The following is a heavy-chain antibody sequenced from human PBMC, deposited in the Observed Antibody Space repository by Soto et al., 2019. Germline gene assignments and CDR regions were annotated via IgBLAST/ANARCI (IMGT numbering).Heavy chain of an antibody. Sequence: EVQLLESGGGLVQPGGSLRLSCAASGFTSSNYAMSWVRQAPGKGLEWVSSISTSGGRTYYADSVKGRFTISRDISKNTLNLQMNGLRAEDTAVYYCAKDRTFCSSMTCYFPYDAFDIWGHGTIVTVSS. CDR2: ISTSGGRT. D-gene: IGHD2-2*01. J-gene: IGHJ3*02. V-gene: IGHV3-23*01. CDR3: AKDRTFCSSMTCYFPYDAFDI. CDR1: GFTSSNYA.